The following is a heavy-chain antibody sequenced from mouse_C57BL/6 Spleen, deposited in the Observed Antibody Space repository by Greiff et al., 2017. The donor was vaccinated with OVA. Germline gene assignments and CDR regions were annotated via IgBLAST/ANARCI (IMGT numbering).Heavy chain of an antibody. J-gene: IGHJ3*01. V-gene: IGHV1-26*01. CDR2: INPNNGGT. Sequence: EVQLQQSGPELVKPGASVKISCKASGYTFTDYYMNWVKQSHGKSLEWIGDINPNNGGTSYNQKFKGKATLTVDKSSSTAYMELRSLTSEDSAVYYCAGDGYDGFWFAYWGQGTLVTVSA. D-gene: IGHD2-2*01. CDR1: GYTFTDYY. CDR3: AGDGYDGFWFAY.